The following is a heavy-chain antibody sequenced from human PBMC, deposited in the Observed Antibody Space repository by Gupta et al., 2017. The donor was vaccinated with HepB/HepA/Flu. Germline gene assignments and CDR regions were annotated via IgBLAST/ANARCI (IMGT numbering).Heavy chain of an antibody. CDR3: ARVTSSGWYED. Sequence: ASGFTFSSYDMHWVRQATGKGLEWVSAIGTAGDTYYPGSVKGRFTISRENAKNSLYLQMNSLRAGDTAVYYCARVTSSGWYEDWGQGTLVTVSS. V-gene: IGHV3-13*01. CDR1: GFTFSSYD. J-gene: IGHJ4*02. CDR2: IGTAGDT. D-gene: IGHD6-19*01.